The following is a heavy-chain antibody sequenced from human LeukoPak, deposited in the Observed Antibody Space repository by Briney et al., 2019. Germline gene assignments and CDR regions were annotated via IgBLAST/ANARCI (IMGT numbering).Heavy chain of an antibody. V-gene: IGHV4-39*07. CDR1: GGSISSSSYY. Sequence: SETLSLTCTVSGGSISSSSYYWSWIRQPPGKGLEWIGEINHSGSTNYNPSLKSRVTISVDTSKNQFSLKLSSVTAADTAVYYCARDSRGRGYSGYDLAYFDLWGRGTLVTVSS. CDR3: ARDSRGRGYSGYDLAYFDL. J-gene: IGHJ2*01. CDR2: INHSGST. D-gene: IGHD5-12*01.